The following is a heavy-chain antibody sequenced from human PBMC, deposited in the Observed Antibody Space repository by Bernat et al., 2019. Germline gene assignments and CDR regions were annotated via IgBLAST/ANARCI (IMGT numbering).Heavy chain of an antibody. Sequence: QLQLQESGPGLVKPSETLSLTCTVSGGSISSSSYYWGWIRQPPGKGLEWIGSIYYSGSTYYNPSLKSRVTISVDTSKNQFSLKLSSVTAADMAVYYCATTLGYCSGGSCYPGWYYFDYWGQGTLVTVSS. V-gene: IGHV4-39*01. CDR1: GGSISSSSYY. D-gene: IGHD2-15*01. CDR2: IYYSGST. CDR3: ATTLGYCSGGSCYPGWYYFDY. J-gene: IGHJ4*02.